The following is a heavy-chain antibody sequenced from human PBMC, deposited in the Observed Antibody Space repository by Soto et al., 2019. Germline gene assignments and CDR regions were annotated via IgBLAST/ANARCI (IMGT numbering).Heavy chain of an antibody. J-gene: IGHJ4*02. Sequence: PSETLSLTCTVSGGSISSYYGSWIRQPPGKGLEWIGYIYYSGSTNYNPSLKSRVTISVDTSKNQFSLKLSSVTAADTAVYYCARAERYYDFWSGYYKTYFDYWGQGTLVTVSS. V-gene: IGHV4-59*01. D-gene: IGHD3-3*01. CDR2: IYYSGST. CDR1: GGSISSYY. CDR3: ARAERYYDFWSGYYKTYFDY.